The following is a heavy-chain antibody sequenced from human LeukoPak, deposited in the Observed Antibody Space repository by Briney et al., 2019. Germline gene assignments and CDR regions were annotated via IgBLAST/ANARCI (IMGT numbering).Heavy chain of an antibody. CDR2: IYYSGST. CDR3: ARERTFGGVISY. Sequence: KSSETLSLTCTVSGSSISSYYWSWIRQPPGKGLECIGYIYYSGSTNYNPSLKGRVTISLDTSKNQFSLKLSSVTAADTAVYYCARERTFGGVISYWGQGTLVTVSS. V-gene: IGHV4-59*01. J-gene: IGHJ4*02. CDR1: GSSISSYY. D-gene: IGHD3-16*02.